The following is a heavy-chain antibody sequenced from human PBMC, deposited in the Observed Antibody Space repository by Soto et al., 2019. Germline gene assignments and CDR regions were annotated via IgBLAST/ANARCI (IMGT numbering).Heavy chain of an antibody. D-gene: IGHD2-2*02. CDR2: INPNSGGT. J-gene: IGHJ3*02. V-gene: IGHV1-2*04. CDR3: ARAWTYCSSTSCYTADAFDI. CDR1: GYTFTSYG. Sequence: ASVKVSCKASGYTFTSYGISWVRQAPGQGLEWMGWINPNSGGTNYAQKFQGWVTMTRDTSISTAYMELSRLRSDDTAVYYCARAWTYCSSTSCYTADAFDIWGQGTMVT.